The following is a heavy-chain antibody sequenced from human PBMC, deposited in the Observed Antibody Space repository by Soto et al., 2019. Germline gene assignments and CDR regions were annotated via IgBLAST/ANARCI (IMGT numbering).Heavy chain of an antibody. CDR3: AASYGSGYRAFDY. CDR1: GDTFSFYT. D-gene: IGHD3-10*01. CDR2: INPIVSMS. Sequence: QVQLVQSGTEVKKPGSSVKVSCKASGDTFSFYTINWVRQAPGLGLEWVGRINPIVSMSNYAHKFQGRVSMTADNSTSTAYMELRSLRSDDTAMYFCAASYGSGYRAFDYWGQGALVIVSS. J-gene: IGHJ4*02. V-gene: IGHV1-69*02.